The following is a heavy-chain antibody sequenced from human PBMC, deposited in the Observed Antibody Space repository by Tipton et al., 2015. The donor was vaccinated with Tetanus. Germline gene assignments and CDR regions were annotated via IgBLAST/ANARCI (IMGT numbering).Heavy chain of an antibody. CDR3: AKSADNWFDP. V-gene: IGHV4-34*01. CDR2: IHPSGIT. D-gene: IGHD4/OR15-4a*01. J-gene: IGHJ5*02. CDR1: GESFSDYY. Sequence: LRLSCAVYGESFSDYYWSWIRQPPGKGLEWIGEIHPSGITDYNPSLKSRVTISVDTSKNQFSLKLTSVTAADTAFYFCAKSADNWFDPWGQGTLVTVSS.